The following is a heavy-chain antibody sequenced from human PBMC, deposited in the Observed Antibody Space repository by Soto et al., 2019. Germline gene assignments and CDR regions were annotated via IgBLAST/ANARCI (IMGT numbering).Heavy chain of an antibody. J-gene: IGHJ4*02. Sequence: PSETLSLTCSVSGGSISGSYWSWIRQSPGKGLEWLGYVYYTGSTNYSPSLRSRVSISVDTSKNEFSLRLSSVTAADTAVYFCARSVAVPGENIDYWGQATQVTVSS. CDR3: ARSVAVPGENIDY. D-gene: IGHD6-19*01. V-gene: IGHV4-59*01. CDR2: VYYTGST. CDR1: GGSISGSY.